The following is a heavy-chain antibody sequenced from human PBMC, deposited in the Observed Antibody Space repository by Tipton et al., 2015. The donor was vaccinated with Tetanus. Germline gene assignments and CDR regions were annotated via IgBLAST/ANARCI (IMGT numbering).Heavy chain of an antibody. CDR1: GGSVRSTNSY. J-gene: IGHJ1*01. CDR3: ARTSGYLYSNH. Sequence: TLSLTCTVSGGSVRSTNSYWSWLRQPPGKGLEWIGYIYYSGTTKYNPSLKSRVTMSVDTSKNQFSLRLNSVTAADTAMYYCARTSGYLYSNHWGQGTLVTVSS. D-gene: IGHD3-3*01. CDR2: IYYSGTT. V-gene: IGHV4-61*01.